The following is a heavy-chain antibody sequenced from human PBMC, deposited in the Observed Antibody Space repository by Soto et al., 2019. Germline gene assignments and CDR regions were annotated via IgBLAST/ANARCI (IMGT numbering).Heavy chain of an antibody. Sequence: SVKVSFKASGGTFSRYTLSWVRQAPGQGLEWMGGIIPMFGKANYAQKFQGRVTITADESTSTGYMELRSLISEDTAVYYCARDGTLYDGGAYYYLYWG. D-gene: IGHD3-22*01. CDR1: GGTFSRYT. V-gene: IGHV1-69*13. J-gene: IGHJ4*01. CDR3: ARDGTLYDGGAYYYLY. CDR2: IIPMFGKA.